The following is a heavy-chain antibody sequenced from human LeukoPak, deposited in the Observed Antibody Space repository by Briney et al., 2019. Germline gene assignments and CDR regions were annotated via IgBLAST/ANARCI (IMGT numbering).Heavy chain of an antibody. V-gene: IGHV5-51*01. CDR2: IYPGESDT. CDR1: GSRFTSYW. D-gene: IGHD6-13*01. J-gene: IGHJ5*02. CDR3: ARHAYSSSWYSWFDP. Sequence: GESLKTSCKGSGSRFTSYWIGWGRRMPGKGLGWMGIIYPGESDTRYSPSFQGQVTISADKSISTAYLQWSSLKASDTAMYYCARHAYSSSWYSWFDPWGQGTLVTVSS.